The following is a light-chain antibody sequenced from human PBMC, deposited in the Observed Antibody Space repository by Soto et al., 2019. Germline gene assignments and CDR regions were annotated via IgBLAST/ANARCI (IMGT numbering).Light chain of an antibody. CDR1: QSVASDY. Sequence: EIVLTQSPGTLSLSPWDRATLSCRTSQSVASDYLAWYQQKPGQAPRLLIFDTSNRATDIPARFSGSGSGTDFTLTISSLEPEDFAVYYCQQLTDWPPQWTFGQGTKVDIK. J-gene: IGKJ1*01. CDR2: DTS. V-gene: IGKV3-11*01. CDR3: QQLTDWPPQWT.